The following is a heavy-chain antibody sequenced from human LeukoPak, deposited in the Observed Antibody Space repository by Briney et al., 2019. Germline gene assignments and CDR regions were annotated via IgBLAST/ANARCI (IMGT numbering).Heavy chain of an antibody. J-gene: IGHJ4*02. V-gene: IGHV5-51*01. CDR1: GYTFTSYL. Sequence: GESLKISCEASGYTFTSYLIAWVRQMPGKGLEWMGIIYPGDSETRYSPSFQGQVTISVDKSISAAYPQWSSLKASDTAMYYCARHTISDYWGQGTQVTVSS. CDR2: IYPGDSET. D-gene: IGHD3-10*01. CDR3: ARHTISDY.